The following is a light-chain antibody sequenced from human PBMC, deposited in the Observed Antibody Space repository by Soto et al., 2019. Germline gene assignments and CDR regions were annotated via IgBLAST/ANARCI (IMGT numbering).Light chain of an antibody. CDR2: GAS. V-gene: IGKV3-15*01. CDR1: QSISST. J-gene: IGKJ5*01. Sequence: EIVVTQSPATVSVTPGERGTLSCRVSQSISSTLAWYQQIPCQAPRLLIYGASTRAAGFPARFSGSGSGTEFTLTISSLQSEDFAVYHCKQYNDWAPTTFGQGTRLEIK. CDR3: KQYNDWAPTT.